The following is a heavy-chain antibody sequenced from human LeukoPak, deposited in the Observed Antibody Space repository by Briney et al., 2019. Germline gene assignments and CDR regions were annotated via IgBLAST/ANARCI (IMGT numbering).Heavy chain of an antibody. CDR2: LYYDGRT. Sequence: SETLSLTCTVFGDSVSSSNYYWAWFRQPPGKGLDWIGSLYYDGRTYYSPSLESRVTISVDTSKNQFFLRLSSVTAADTTVYYCARHLDSRGRYFDYWGQGTLVTVSS. CDR1: GDSVSSSNYY. V-gene: IGHV4-39*01. D-gene: IGHD3-22*01. CDR3: ARHLDSRGRYFDY. J-gene: IGHJ4*02.